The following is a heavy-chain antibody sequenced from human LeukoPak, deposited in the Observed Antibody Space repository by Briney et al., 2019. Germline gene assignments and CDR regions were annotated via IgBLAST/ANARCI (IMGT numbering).Heavy chain of an antibody. V-gene: IGHV3-23*01. Sequence: DSVEGRFTISRDNSKNTLFLQMNSLKTEDTAVYYCIHYGSGSYSTDYWGQGTMVTVSS. CDR3: IHYGSGSYSTDY. D-gene: IGHD3-10*01. J-gene: IGHJ4*02.